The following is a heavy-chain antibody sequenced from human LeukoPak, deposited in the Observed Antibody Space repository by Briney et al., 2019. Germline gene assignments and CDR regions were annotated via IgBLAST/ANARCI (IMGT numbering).Heavy chain of an antibody. Sequence: SETLSLTCAVYGGSFSGYYWSWIRQPPGKGLEWIGEINHSGSTNYNPSLKSRVTISVDTSKNQFSLKLSSVTAADTAVYYCARVRSGYPDAFDIWGQGTMVTVSS. J-gene: IGHJ3*02. CDR1: GGSFSGYY. D-gene: IGHD3-22*01. V-gene: IGHV4-34*01. CDR2: INHSGST. CDR3: ARVRSGYPDAFDI.